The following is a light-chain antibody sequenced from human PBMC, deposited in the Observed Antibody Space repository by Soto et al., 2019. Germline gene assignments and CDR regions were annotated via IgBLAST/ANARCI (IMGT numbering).Light chain of an antibody. J-gene: IGKJ5*01. CDR2: DAS. Sequence: EFVLTQSPATLSLSPGERATLSCRASQSVSRYLAWYQQKPGQAPRLLIYDASNRATGIPDRVSGTGSGTDFTLTINNLEPEDFAVYYCQVRTNWSIAFGRGTRLEIK. CDR1: QSVSRY. V-gene: IGKV3-11*01. CDR3: QVRTNWSIA.